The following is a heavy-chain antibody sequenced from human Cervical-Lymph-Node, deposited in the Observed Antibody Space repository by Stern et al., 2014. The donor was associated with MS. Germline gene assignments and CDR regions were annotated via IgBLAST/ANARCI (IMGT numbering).Heavy chain of an antibody. D-gene: IGHD6-19*01. J-gene: IGHJ6*02. CDR1: GGTFSSYA. V-gene: IGHV1-69*01. CDR3: ARVSIAVAGTGDRYYYYGMDV. Sequence: QVQLVQSGAEVKKPGSSVKVSCKASGGTFSSYAISWVRQAPGQGLEWMGGIIPIFGTANYAQKFQGRVTITADESTSTAYMELSSLRSEDTAVYYCARVSIAVAGTGDRYYYYGMDVWGQGTTVTVSS. CDR2: IIPIFGTA.